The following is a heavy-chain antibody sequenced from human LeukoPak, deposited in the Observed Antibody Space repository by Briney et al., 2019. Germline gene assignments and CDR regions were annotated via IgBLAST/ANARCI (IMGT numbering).Heavy chain of an antibody. Sequence: GASVKVSCKASGGTFSSYAISWVRQAPGQGLEWMGGIIPIFGTANYAQKFQGRVTITTDESTNTAYMELSSLRSEDTAVYYCARPLVGATLDAFDIWCRGTMVTVSS. J-gene: IGHJ3*02. V-gene: IGHV1-69*05. D-gene: IGHD1-26*01. CDR2: IIPIFGTA. CDR3: ARPLVGATLDAFDI. CDR1: GGTFSSYA.